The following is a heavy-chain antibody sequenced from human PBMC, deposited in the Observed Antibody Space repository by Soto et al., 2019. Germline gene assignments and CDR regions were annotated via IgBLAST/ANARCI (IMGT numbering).Heavy chain of an antibody. CDR3: AKDVGSYYYDTSAYLYDY. J-gene: IGHJ4*02. D-gene: IGHD3-22*01. V-gene: IGHV3-9*01. Sequence: EVQLVESGGGLVQPGGSVRLSCVGSGFIFEDFAMNWVRQVPGKGLEWVSGISWNSATLAYADSVKGRFIVSRDNAKNFLYLQMNSLRAEDAALYYCAKDVGSYYYDTSAYLYDYWGQGTLVTVSS. CDR1: GFIFEDFA. CDR2: ISWNSATL.